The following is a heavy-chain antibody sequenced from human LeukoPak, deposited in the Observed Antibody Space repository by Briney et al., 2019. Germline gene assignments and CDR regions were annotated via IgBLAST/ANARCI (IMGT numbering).Heavy chain of an antibody. CDR1: GGTFSSYA. CDR2: IIPIFGTA. J-gene: IGHJ6*03. D-gene: IGHD6-6*01. V-gene: IGHV1-69*05. Sequence: SVKVSCKASGGTFSSYAISWVRQAPGQGLEWMGGIIPIFGTANYAQKFQGRVTITTDESTSTAYMELSSLRSEDTAVYYCVEAARPPPLLYYYYMDVWGKGTTVTVSS. CDR3: VEAARPPPLLYYYYMDV.